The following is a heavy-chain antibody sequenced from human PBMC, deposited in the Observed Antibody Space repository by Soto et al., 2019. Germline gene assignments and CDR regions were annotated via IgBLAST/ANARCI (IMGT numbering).Heavy chain of an antibody. CDR2: ISYDGSNK. D-gene: IGHD2-21*02. Sequence: GGSLRLSCAASGFTFSRYGMHWVRQAPGKGLEWVAVISYDGSNKYYADSVKGRFTISRDNSKNTLYLQMNSLRAEDTAVYYCARDGGWTWGGGDFDDAFDIWGQGTMVTVS. V-gene: IGHV3-30-3*01. CDR1: GFTFSRYG. J-gene: IGHJ3*02. CDR3: ARDGGWTWGGGDFDDAFDI.